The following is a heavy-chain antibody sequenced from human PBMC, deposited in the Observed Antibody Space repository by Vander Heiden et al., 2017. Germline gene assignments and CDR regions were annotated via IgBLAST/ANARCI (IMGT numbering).Heavy chain of an antibody. CDR3: ARGTYLHAFDI. Sequence: SSYYWSLIRQPPGKGLEWIGYIYNRGSPNYNPSLTSRVTIAVDTSKNQFSLKLSSVTAADTAIYYGARGTYLHAFDIWGQGTMVTVS. CDR2: IYNRGSP. J-gene: IGHJ3*02. D-gene: IGHD2-8*01. CDR1: SSYY. V-gene: IGHV4-59*01.